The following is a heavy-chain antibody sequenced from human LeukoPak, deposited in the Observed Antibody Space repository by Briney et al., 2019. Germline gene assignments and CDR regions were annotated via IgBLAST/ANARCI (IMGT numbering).Heavy chain of an antibody. CDR1: GFTFSSYS. V-gene: IGHV3-48*01. J-gene: IGHJ6*03. D-gene: IGHD3-3*01. Sequence: PGGSLRLSCAASGFTFSSYSMNWVRQAPGKGLEWVSYISSSSSTIYYADSVKGRFTISRDNSKNTLYLQMNSLRAEDTAVYYCAKYDFWSGYRYYYYYMDVWGKGTTVTVSS. CDR2: ISSSSSTI. CDR3: AKYDFWSGYRYYYYYMDV.